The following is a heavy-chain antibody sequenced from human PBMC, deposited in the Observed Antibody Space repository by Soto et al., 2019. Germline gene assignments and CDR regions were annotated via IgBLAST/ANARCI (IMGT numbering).Heavy chain of an antibody. Sequence: ASVKVSCKASGYTFTGYYMHWVRQAPGQGLEWMGWINAYSGGTNYAQKLQGRVTMTRDTSTSTAYMELRSLRSDDTAVYYCVVVVVGSVYWGQGTLVTVSS. J-gene: IGHJ4*02. CDR3: VVVVVGSVY. V-gene: IGHV1-2*02. CDR1: GYTFTGYY. D-gene: IGHD2-15*01. CDR2: INAYSGGT.